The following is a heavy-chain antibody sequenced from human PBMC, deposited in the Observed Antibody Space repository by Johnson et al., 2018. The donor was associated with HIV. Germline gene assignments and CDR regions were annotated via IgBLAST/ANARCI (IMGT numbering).Heavy chain of an antibody. V-gene: IGHV3-9*01. J-gene: IGHJ3*02. Sequence: VQLVESGGGLVQPGRSLRLSCAASGFTFDDYAMHWVRQAPGKGLEWVSGISWNSGSIGYADSVKGRFTISRDNAKNSLYLQMNSLRAEDTALYYCARGGVRIYGDYGDSREAFDIWGQGTMVTVSS. CDR3: ARGGVRIYGDYGDSREAFDI. D-gene: IGHD4-17*01. CDR2: ISWNSGSI. CDR1: GFTFDDYA.